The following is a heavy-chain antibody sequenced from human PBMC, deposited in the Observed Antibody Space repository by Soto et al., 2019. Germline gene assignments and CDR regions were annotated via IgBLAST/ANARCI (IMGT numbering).Heavy chain of an antibody. CDR2: VYTTGST. CDR3: AKDFSFIFDDFSDMRWNLDT. J-gene: IGHJ5*02. Sequence: SEPFSRTFTVTGGSIKTDYWSWIRQSAGKVLELIGRVYTTGSTNYNPSLKSRVTISVETSRNKFSLSLRSVTAAETAVYCCAKDFSFIFDDFSDMRWNLDTWGRRTMVTVS. CDR1: GGSIKTDY. D-gene: IGHD3-3*02. V-gene: IGHV4-4*07.